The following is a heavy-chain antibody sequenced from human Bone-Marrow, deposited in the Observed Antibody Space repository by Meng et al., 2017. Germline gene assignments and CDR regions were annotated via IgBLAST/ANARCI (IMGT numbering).Heavy chain of an antibody. CDR1: GFTFRNAW. J-gene: IGHJ6*02. Sequence: GESLKISCSASGFTFRNAWMNWVRQAPGKGLEWVGRVKSKTDGGTTDYAAPVKDRFSISRDDSKNTLYLQMNSLKTEDTAVYYCTTPLNIVVVPGVNSNPFPYSYNYYYALDVWGQGTTVTVSS. V-gene: IGHV3-15*01. D-gene: IGHD2-2*01. CDR3: TTPLNIVVVPGVNSNPFPYSYNYYYALDV. CDR2: VKSKTDGGTT.